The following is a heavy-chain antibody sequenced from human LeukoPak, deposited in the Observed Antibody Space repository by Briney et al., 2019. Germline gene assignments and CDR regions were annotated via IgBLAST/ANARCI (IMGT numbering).Heavy chain of an antibody. CDR1: GFTFSSYAM. CDR3: ARDGLSAADI. D-gene: IGHD6-13*01. V-gene: IGHV4-4*02. Sequence: GSLRLSCAASGFTFSSYAMSWVRQPPGKGLEWIGEIYHSGSTNYNPSLKSRVTISVDKSKNQFSLKLSSVTAADTAVYYCARDGLSAADIWGQGTLVTVSS. CDR2: IYHSGST. J-gene: IGHJ4*02.